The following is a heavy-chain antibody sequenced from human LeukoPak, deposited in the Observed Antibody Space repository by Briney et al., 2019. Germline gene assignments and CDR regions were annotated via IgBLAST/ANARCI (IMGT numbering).Heavy chain of an antibody. Sequence: GGSLRLSCAASGFTFSSYSMNWGRQAPGKGLEWVSSISSSSSYIYYADSVKGRFTISRDIAKNSLYLQMNSLRAEDTAVYYCAREGGRGIAAAAIDYWGQGTLVTVSS. CDR2: ISSSSSYI. D-gene: IGHD6-13*01. CDR1: GFTFSSYS. CDR3: AREGGRGIAAAAIDY. V-gene: IGHV3-21*01. J-gene: IGHJ4*02.